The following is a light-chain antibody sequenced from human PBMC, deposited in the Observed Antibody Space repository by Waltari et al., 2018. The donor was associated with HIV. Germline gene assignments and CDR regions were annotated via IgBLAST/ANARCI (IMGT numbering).Light chain of an antibody. CDR1: NHGSKR. J-gene: IGLJ2*01. CDR2: DDT. CDR3: QVWDTNSDHAV. Sequence: SYVLTQPPSASVAPGQTARLTCRGNNHGSKRGPSYQQKPGQAPVLVIYDDTDRPSGIPERFSGSNSGNTATLTISRVEAGDEADYYCQVWDTNSDHAVFGGGTKVTVL. V-gene: IGLV3-21*02.